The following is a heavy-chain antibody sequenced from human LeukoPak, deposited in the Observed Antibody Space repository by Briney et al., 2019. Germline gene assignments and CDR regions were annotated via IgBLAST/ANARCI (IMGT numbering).Heavy chain of an antibody. D-gene: IGHD3-10*01. CDR1: GVSFSGYY. CDR2: INHSGST. Sequence: SETLSLTCAVYGVSFSGYYWSWIRQPPGKGLEWVGEINHSGSTNYNPSLKSRVTISVDTSKNQFSLKLSSVTAADTAVYYCARSRGGSGSYYNGNWFDPWGQGTLVTVSS. CDR3: ARSRGGSGSYYNGNWFDP. V-gene: IGHV4-34*01. J-gene: IGHJ5*02.